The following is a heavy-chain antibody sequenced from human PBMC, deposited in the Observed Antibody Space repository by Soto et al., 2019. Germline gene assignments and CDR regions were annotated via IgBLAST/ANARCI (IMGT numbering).Heavy chain of an antibody. CDR2: LNWSGGST. CDR1: GFTFDDFA. CDR3: VKAIGQLLVVGGPFDM. Sequence: PGGSLRLSCAASGFTFDDFAMHWVRQHPGKGLERVSGLNWSGGSTAYSEHVKGRFTISRDSAKNSLFLEMNSLRAEDTALYYCVKAIGQLLVVGGPFDMWDQGSMVTVS. J-gene: IGHJ3*02. V-gene: IGHV3-9*01. D-gene: IGHD2-2*01.